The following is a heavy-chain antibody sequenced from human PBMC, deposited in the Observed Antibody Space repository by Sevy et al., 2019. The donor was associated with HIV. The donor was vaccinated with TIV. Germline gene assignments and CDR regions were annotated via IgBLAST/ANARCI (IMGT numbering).Heavy chain of an antibody. V-gene: IGHV4-61*01. CDR1: GGSVSSDNYY. D-gene: IGHD1-26*01. CDR3: ARDHSRSYYDSWFDP. Sequence: SETLSLTCTVSGGSVSSDNYYWSWIRQPPGKGLEWIGNIYHSGSTNYNPSLKSRVTISVDTSKNQFSLKLSSVTAADTAVYYCARDHSRSYYDSWFDPWGQGTLVTVSS. J-gene: IGHJ5*02. CDR2: IYHSGST.